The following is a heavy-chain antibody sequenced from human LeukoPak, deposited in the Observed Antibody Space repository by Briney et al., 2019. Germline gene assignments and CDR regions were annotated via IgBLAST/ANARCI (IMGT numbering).Heavy chain of an antibody. CDR1: GFTFDDYG. CDR2: INWNGGST. CDR3: AVGSGGWYYFDY. J-gene: IGHJ4*02. D-gene: IGHD6-19*01. Sequence: GGSLRLSCAASGFTFDDYGMSWVRQAPGKGLEWVSGINWNGGSTGYADSVKGRFTISRDNAKNSLYMQMSSLRAEDTAVYFCAVGSGGWYYFDYWGQGTLVTVSS. V-gene: IGHV3-20*04.